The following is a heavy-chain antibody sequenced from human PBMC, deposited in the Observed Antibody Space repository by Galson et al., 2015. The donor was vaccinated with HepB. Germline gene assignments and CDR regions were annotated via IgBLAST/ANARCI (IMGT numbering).Heavy chain of an antibody. CDR1: GVSFSDYY. J-gene: IGHJ5*02. CDR2: IRHSGRT. Sequence: GVSFSDYYWVWIRQSPGKGLEWIGEIRHSGRTNYNPSLKSRVTISVDTSKNQFTLNLNSVTAADTAVYFCARGSSPANWFDPWGQGTLVTVSS. CDR3: ARGSSPANWFDP. V-gene: IGHV4-34*01. D-gene: IGHD2-15*01.